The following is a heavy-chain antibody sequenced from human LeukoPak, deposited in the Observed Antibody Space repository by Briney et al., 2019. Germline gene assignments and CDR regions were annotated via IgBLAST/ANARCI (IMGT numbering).Heavy chain of an antibody. J-gene: IGHJ4*02. V-gene: IGHV4-34*01. Sequence: KPSETLSLTCAVYGGSFSGYYWSWIRQPPGKGLEWIGKINHSGSTNYNPSLKSRVTISVDTSKNQFSLRLSSVTAADTAVYYCASLIYYDSSGYQDYWGQGTLVTVSS. D-gene: IGHD3-22*01. CDR2: INHSGST. CDR1: GGSFSGYY. CDR3: ASLIYYDSSGYQDY.